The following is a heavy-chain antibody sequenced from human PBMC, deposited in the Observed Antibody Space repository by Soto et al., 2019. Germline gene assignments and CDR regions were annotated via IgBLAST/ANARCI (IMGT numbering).Heavy chain of an antibody. CDR3: AKDGVVGAKGGWFDP. CDR1: GFTFDDYT. D-gene: IGHD1-26*01. Sequence: GGSLRLSCAASGFTFDDYTMHWVRQAPGKGLEWVSLISWDGGSTYYADSVKGRFTISRDNSKNSLYLQMNSLRTEDTALYYCAKDGVVGAKGGWFDPWGQGTLVTVSS. V-gene: IGHV3-43*01. CDR2: ISWDGGST. J-gene: IGHJ5*02.